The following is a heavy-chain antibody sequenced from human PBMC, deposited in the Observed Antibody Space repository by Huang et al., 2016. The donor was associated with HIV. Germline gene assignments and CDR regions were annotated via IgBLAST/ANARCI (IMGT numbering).Heavy chain of an antibody. J-gene: IGHJ4*02. CDR1: GFDFSKYS. D-gene: IGHD3-22*01. V-gene: IGHV3-48*01. CDR2: SRGTSSNI. Sequence: EVQLVESGGALVQPGGSLKLSCVVSGFDFSKYSMNWVLQAPGKGLEWVLYSRGTSSNIYDADSVKGRFTSSRDNAKNSVFRQMRSLRAEDTALYYCARTEMEYYYGSSGYYPDYWGQGTQVTVSS. CDR3: ARTEMEYYYGSSGYYPDY.